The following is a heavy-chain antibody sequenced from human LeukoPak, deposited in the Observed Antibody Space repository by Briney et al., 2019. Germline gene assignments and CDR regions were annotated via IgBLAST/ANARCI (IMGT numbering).Heavy chain of an antibody. J-gene: IGHJ3*02. D-gene: IGHD2-8*01. CDR1: GGSLSNHY. CDR2: IFHTGST. Sequence: PSETLSLTCTVSGGSLSNHYWNWIRHPAATGLEYIGRIFHTGSTNYNPSLKSRVTMSVDTSNNQFSLNLTSVTAADTAVYYCARGPLGCESFDIWGQGTMVTVSS. CDR3: ARGPLGCESFDI. V-gene: IGHV4-4*07.